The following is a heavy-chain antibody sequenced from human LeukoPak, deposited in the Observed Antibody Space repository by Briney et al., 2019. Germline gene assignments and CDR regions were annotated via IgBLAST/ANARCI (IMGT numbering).Heavy chain of an antibody. Sequence: SMKVSCKASGGTFSSYGISWMRQAPGQGLEWMGGIIPIFGTANYAQKFQGRVTISTDESTSTAYMELSSLRSEDTAMYYCARGSAAPYPWGQGTLVTVSS. D-gene: IGHD6-13*01. J-gene: IGHJ5*02. CDR1: GGTFSSYG. CDR3: ARGSAAPYP. V-gene: IGHV1-69*05. CDR2: IIPIFGTA.